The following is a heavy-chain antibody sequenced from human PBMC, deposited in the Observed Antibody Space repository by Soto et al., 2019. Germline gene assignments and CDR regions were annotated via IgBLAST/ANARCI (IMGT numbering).Heavy chain of an antibody. Sequence: QAQLVESGGGVVQPGRSLRLSCEASGYGFSNYGMHWVRQAPGKGLEWVAAISYDGITKYYSDSLKGRFTISKDNSKNTLYLEMNSLRPEDTAVYYCAKDMTRFLAWPHYFRGLDVWGQGTTVTVSS. J-gene: IGHJ6*02. CDR2: ISYDGITK. CDR3: AKDMTRFLAWPHYFRGLDV. D-gene: IGHD3-3*01. CDR1: GYGFSNYG. V-gene: IGHV3-30*18.